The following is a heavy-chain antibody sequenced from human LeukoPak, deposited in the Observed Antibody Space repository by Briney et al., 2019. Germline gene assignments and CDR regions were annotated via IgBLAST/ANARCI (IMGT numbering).Heavy chain of an antibody. Sequence: GGSLRLSCAASGFTFSSYGMHWVRQAPGKGLEWVSAISGSGGSTYYADSVKGRFTISRDNSKNTLYLQMNSLRAEDTAVYYCAKDPTVTTDFDYWGQGTLVTVSS. J-gene: IGHJ4*02. CDR2: ISGSGGST. D-gene: IGHD4-17*01. CDR3: AKDPTVTTDFDY. V-gene: IGHV3-23*01. CDR1: GFTFSSYG.